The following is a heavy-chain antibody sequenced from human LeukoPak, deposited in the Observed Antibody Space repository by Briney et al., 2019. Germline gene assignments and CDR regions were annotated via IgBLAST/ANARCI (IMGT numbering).Heavy chain of an antibody. CDR3: ARATGYYNTWRPFDY. CDR2: IYYSGNS. CDR1: GVSIAGSSNY. D-gene: IGHD3-9*01. J-gene: IGHJ4*02. Sequence: SETLSLTCTVSGVSIAGSSNYWVWIRQPPGKGLEWIGYIYYSGNSYYNPSLKSRLTISIDTSKNHFSLTLSSVTAADTAFYYCARATGYYNTWRPFDYWGQGILVTVSS. V-gene: IGHV4-30-4*08.